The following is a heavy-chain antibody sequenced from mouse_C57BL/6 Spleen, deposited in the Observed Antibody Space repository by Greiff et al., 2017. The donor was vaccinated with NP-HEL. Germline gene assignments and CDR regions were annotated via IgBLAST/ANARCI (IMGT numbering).Heavy chain of an antibody. D-gene: IGHD2-1*01. Sequence: VHVKQSGAELVKPGASVKLSCTASGFNIKDYYMHWVKQRTEQGLEWIGRIDPEDGETKYAPNFQGKATITDDTSSNTAYLQLSILTSEDTAVYYCAPLLSYFDVWGTGTTVTVSS. J-gene: IGHJ1*03. CDR2: IDPEDGET. V-gene: IGHV14-2*01. CDR3: APLLSYFDV. CDR1: GFNIKDYY.